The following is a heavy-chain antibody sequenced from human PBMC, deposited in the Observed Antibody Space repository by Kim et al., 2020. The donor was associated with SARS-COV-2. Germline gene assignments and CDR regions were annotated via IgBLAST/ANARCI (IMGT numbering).Heavy chain of an antibody. Sequence: SVKGRFTISRDNSKNSLYLQMNSLRTEDTALYYCAKDSYVVVVAASQFDYWGQGTLVTVSS. J-gene: IGHJ4*02. D-gene: IGHD2-15*01. CDR3: AKDSYVVVVAASQFDY. V-gene: IGHV3-43*01.